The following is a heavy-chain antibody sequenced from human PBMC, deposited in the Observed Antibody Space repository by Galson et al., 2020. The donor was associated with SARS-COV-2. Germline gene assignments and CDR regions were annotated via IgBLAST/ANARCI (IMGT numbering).Heavy chain of an antibody. Sequence: SVKVSCKASGDTFSSYAISWVRQPPGQGLEWMGGIIPIFGTANYAQKFQGRVTITADESTSTAYMELSSLRSEDTAVYYCARARQSSGYYDSVTDAFDIWGQGTMVTVSS. CDR1: GDTFSSYA. J-gene: IGHJ3*02. CDR2: IIPIFGTA. V-gene: IGHV1-69*13. D-gene: IGHD3-22*01. CDR3: ARARQSSGYYDSVTDAFDI.